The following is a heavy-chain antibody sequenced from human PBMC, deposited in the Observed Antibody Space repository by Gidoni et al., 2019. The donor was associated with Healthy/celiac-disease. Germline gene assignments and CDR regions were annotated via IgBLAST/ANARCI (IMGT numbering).Heavy chain of an antibody. CDR2: IYSGGST. Sequence: EVQLVETGGGLIQPGGSLRLSCAASGFTVSSNYISWVRQAPGKGLEWVSVIYSGGSTYYADSVKGRFTISRDNSKNTLYLQMNSLRAEETAVYYCARAKGDYDFWSGYSQYYYYYYMDVWGKGTTVTVSS. CDR3: ARAKGDYDFWSGYSQYYYYYYMDV. J-gene: IGHJ6*03. V-gene: IGHV3-53*02. D-gene: IGHD3-3*01. CDR1: GFTVSSNY.